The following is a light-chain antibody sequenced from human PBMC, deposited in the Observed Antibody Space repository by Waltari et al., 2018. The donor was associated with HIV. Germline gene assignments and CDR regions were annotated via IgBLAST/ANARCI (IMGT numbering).Light chain of an antibody. V-gene: IGKV3-15*01. Sequence: EIVMTQSPATLSVSPGERATLSCRASQSVNSNLAWYQQKPGQAPRLLIYAASTRATGIPARFSGSGSGTEFTLTISSLQSEDFAVYYCQQRVNWPPLSFGGGTKVEIK. CDR1: QSVNSN. CDR3: QQRVNWPPLS. J-gene: IGKJ4*01. CDR2: AAS.